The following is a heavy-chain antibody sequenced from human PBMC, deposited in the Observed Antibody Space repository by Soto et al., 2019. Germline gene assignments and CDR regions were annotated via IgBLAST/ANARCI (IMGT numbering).Heavy chain of an antibody. J-gene: IGHJ4*02. V-gene: IGHV4-34*01. CDR1: GGSFSGYY. Sequence: SETLSLTCAVYGGSFSGYYWSWIRQPPGKGLEWIGEINHSGSTNYNPSLKSRVTISVDTSKNQLSLKLSSVTAADTAVYYCARLASSSEYPATDDYWGQGTQVTVSS. CDR3: ARLASSSEYPATDDY. CDR2: INHSGST. D-gene: IGHD6-6*01.